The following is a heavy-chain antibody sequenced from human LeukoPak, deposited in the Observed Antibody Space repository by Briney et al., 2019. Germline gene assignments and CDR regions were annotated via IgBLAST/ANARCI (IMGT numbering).Heavy chain of an antibody. CDR2: IIPIFGTA. CDR1: GGTFSSYA. J-gene: IGHJ3*02. D-gene: IGHD3-9*01. CDR3: ARAREDYDILTGYRSRAFDI. V-gene: IGHV1-69*05. Sequence: ASVKVSCKASGGTFSSYAISWVRQAPGQGLEWMGGIIPIFGTANYAQKLQGRVTMTTDTSTSTAYMELRSLRSDDTAVYYCARAREDYDILTGYRSRAFDIWGQGTMVTVSS.